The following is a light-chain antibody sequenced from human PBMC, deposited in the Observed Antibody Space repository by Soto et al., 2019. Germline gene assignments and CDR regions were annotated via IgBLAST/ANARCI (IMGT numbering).Light chain of an antibody. CDR3: QQYCKWPLT. J-gene: IGKJ4*02. CDR1: QSVGSN. V-gene: IGKV3-15*01. CDR2: DAS. Sequence: IMMSQFPVILSVSPGERATLSCRASQSVGSNLAWYQQKPGQAPRLLIYDASSRATGTPDRFSGSGSGTDFTLTISSLQSEDFAVYYCQQYCKWPLTFGGGTKVDI.